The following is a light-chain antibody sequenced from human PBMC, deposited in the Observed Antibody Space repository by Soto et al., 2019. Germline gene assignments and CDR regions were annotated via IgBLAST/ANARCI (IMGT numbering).Light chain of an antibody. CDR3: SSYTSSTTYV. J-gene: IGLJ1*01. CDR2: EGS. Sequence: QSALTQPASVSGSPGQSITISCTGTSSDVGSYNLVSWYQQHPGKAPKLMIYEGSKRPSGVSNRFSGSKSGNTASLTISGLQAEDEADYYCSSYTSSTTYVFATVTKLTVL. CDR1: SSDVGSYNL. V-gene: IGLV2-14*02.